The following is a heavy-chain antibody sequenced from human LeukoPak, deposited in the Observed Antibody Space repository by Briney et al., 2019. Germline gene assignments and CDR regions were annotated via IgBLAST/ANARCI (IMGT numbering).Heavy chain of an antibody. CDR2: INSDGSST. V-gene: IGHV3-74*01. CDR1: GFTSSSEW. D-gene: IGHD1-26*01. Sequence: PGGSLRLSCAASGFTSSSEWMHWVRQAPGKGLVWVSRINSDGSSTTYADSVKGRFTISRDNAKNTLYLQMSTLRAEDTAVYHCAREGAAMDVWGQGTMVTVSS. J-gene: IGHJ6*02. CDR3: AREGAAMDV.